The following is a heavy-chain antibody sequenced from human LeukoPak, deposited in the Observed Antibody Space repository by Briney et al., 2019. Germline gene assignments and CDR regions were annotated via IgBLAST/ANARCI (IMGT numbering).Heavy chain of an antibody. Sequence: GGTLRLSCAASGFTFSSYGMSWVRQAPGKGLEWVSAISGSGGSTYYADSVKGRFTISRDNSKNTLYLQMNSLRAEDTAVYYCAKLILYYGDPAGAVYWGQGTLVTVSS. CDR2: ISGSGGST. J-gene: IGHJ4*02. D-gene: IGHD4-17*01. CDR1: GFTFSSYG. V-gene: IGHV3-23*01. CDR3: AKLILYYGDPAGAVY.